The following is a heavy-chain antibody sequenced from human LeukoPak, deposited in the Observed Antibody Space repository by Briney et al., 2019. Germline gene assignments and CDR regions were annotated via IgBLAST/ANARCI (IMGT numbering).Heavy chain of an antibody. Sequence: ASVKVSCTASGYTFTSYDINWVRLATGQGLAWLGWMNPNSGNTGYAKTFQGRVTMTRNTSISTAYMELSSLRSEDTAVYYCASNFWSGDYYYGMDVWGQGTTVTVSS. V-gene: IGHV1-8*01. CDR2: MNPNSGNT. CDR1: GYTFTSYD. J-gene: IGHJ6*02. D-gene: IGHD3-3*01. CDR3: ASNFWSGDYYYGMDV.